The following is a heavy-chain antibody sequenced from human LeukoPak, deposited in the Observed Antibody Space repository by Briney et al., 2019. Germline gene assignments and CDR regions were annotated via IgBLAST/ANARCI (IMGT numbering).Heavy chain of an antibody. CDR1: GDSVSSNSAA. D-gene: IGHD3-9*01. J-gene: IGHJ3*02. V-gene: IGHV6-1*01. CDR3: ARDRVNYDILTGYYLDAFDI. CDR2: TYYRSKWYN. Sequence: SQTLSLTCAISGDSVSSNSAAWNWIRQSPSRGLEWLGRTYYRSKWYNDYAVPVKSRITINPDTSKNQFSLQLNSVTPEDTAVYYCARDRVNYDILTGYYLDAFDIWGQGTMVTVSS.